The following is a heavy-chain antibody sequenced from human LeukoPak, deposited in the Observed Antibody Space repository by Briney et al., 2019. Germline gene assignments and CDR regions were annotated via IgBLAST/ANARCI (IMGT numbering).Heavy chain of an antibody. D-gene: IGHD3-16*01. CDR1: GVTFSSYG. Sequence: PSGSPRLSCAVSGVTFSSYGMHWVRQSPGQGLGLVGYVENYGGEGLYPDPVKGRFTIFRDNSKNTVYLQMTSLRTDDTAVYYCAKDSGIIDGGTDSWGQGTLVTVSS. CDR3: AKDSGIIDGGTDS. J-gene: IGHJ4*02. V-gene: IGHV3-30*02. CDR2: VENYGGEG.